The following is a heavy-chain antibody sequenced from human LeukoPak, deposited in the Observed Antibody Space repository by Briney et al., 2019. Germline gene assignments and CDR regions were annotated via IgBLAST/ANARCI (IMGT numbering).Heavy chain of an antibody. J-gene: IGHJ4*02. CDR1: GYTFTGYY. CDR2: INPNSGGT. V-gene: IGHV1-2*02. CDR3: ARSYCSSTSCHNYFDY. Sequence: GASVKVSCKASGYTFTGYYMHWVRQAPGQGLEWMGWINPNSGGTNYAQKFQGRVTMTRDTSISTAYMELSRLRSDGTAVYYCARSYCSSTSCHNYFDYWGQGTLVTVSS. D-gene: IGHD2-2*02.